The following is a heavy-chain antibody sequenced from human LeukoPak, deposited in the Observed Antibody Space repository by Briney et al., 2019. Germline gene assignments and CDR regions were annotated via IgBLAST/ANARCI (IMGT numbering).Heavy chain of an antibody. J-gene: IGHJ1*01. CDR2: IYHSGST. V-gene: IGHV4-4*02. CDR1: GGSISSSNW. D-gene: IGHD2-15*01. CDR3: ARGVGYCSGGSCYQGYFQH. Sequence: SGTLSLTCAVSGGSISSSNWWSWVRQPPGKGLEWIGEIYHSGSTNYNPSLKSRVTISVDKSKNQFSLKLSSVTAADTAVYYCARGVGYCSGGSCYQGYFQHWGQGTLVTVSS.